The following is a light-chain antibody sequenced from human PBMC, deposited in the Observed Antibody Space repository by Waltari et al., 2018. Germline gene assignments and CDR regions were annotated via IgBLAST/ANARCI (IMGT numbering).Light chain of an antibody. Sequence: QSVLTQPPSVSGPPGQRVTISCSGSRSNIGNNIVNWYQQVPGTTPKLLIYRDDQRPSGVPDRFSGSKSGTSASLAISGLRSEDEADYYCAAWDDSLNGRWEFGGGTKLTVL. CDR3: AAWDDSLNGRWE. J-gene: IGLJ3*02. CDR2: RDD. V-gene: IGLV1-44*01. CDR1: RSNIGNNI.